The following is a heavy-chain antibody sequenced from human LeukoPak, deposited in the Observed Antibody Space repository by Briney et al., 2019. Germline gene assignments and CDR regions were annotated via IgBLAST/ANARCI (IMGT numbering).Heavy chain of an antibody. CDR3: ARDGAVAGTGGWFDP. J-gene: IGHJ5*02. Sequence: ASVKVSCKASGYTFTSYYMHWVRQAPGQGLEWMGIINPSGGSTSYAQKFRGRVTMTRDTSTSTVYMELSSLRSEDTAVYYCARDGAVAGTGGWFDPWGQGTLVTVSS. CDR1: GYTFTSYY. D-gene: IGHD6-19*01. CDR2: INPSGGST. V-gene: IGHV1-46*01.